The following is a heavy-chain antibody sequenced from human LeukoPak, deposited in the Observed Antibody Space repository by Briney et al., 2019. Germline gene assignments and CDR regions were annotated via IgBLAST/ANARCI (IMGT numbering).Heavy chain of an antibody. CDR2: INPDNGDT. Sequence: ASVNVSCKASGYTFTGYSIHWVRQAPGQGLDWMGRINPDNGDTHYSQKFQGRVTMTRDTSITTAYMELSSLRSDDTAMYYCTRDGVAFVAPFDYWGQGTLVTVSS. CDR1: GYTFTGYS. J-gene: IGHJ4*02. CDR3: TRDGVAFVAPFDY. D-gene: IGHD3-3*02. V-gene: IGHV1-2*06.